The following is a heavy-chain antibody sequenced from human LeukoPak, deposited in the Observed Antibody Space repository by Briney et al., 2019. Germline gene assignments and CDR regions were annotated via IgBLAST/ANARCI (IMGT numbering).Heavy chain of an antibody. CDR1: GYTFTSYG. CDR2: ISAYNGNT. CDR3: AREGPSTTVTTHFDY. V-gene: IGHV1-18*01. D-gene: IGHD4-17*01. Sequence: ASVKVPCKASGYTFTSYGISWVRQAPGQGLEWMGWISAYNGNTNYAQKLQGRVTMTTDTSTSTAYMELRSLRSDDTAVYYCAREGPSTTVTTHFDYWGQGTLVTVSS. J-gene: IGHJ4*02.